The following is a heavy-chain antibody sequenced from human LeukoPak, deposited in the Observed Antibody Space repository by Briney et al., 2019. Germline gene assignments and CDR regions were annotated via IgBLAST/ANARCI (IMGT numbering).Heavy chain of an antibody. D-gene: IGHD5-18*01. Sequence: PSETLSLTCAVYGGSFSGYYWSWLRQPPGKGLEWIGSIYYSGSTYYNPPLKSRVTISVDTSKNQFSLKLSSVTAADTAVYYCARGRGGYSYDFVDYWGQGTLVTVSS. CDR1: GGSFSGYY. CDR2: IYYSGST. J-gene: IGHJ4*02. V-gene: IGHV4-34*01. CDR3: ARGRGGYSYDFVDY.